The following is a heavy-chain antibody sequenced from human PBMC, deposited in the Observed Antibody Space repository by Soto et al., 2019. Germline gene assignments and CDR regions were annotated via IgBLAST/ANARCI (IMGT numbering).Heavy chain of an antibody. V-gene: IGHV1-2*02. J-gene: IGHJ4*02. CDR2: IKPNSGGT. D-gene: IGHD2-15*01. Sequence: QVQLVQSGAEVKKPGASVKVSCKASGYTFTGYYMHWVRQAPGQGLEWMGWIKPNSGGTNYAQKFQGRVTMTRDTSISTAYMELSRRRSDDTAVYYCARGFISRQDISGLPYWGQGTLVTVSS. CDR3: ARGFISRQDISGLPY. CDR1: GYTFTGYY.